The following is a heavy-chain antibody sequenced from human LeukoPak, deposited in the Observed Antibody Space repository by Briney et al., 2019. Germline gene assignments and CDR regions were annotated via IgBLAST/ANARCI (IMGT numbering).Heavy chain of an antibody. D-gene: IGHD2-2*01. V-gene: IGHV3-30*18. J-gene: IGHJ4*02. CDR3: AKGRLAAAGFDEFDY. CDR2: ISYDGGSQ. CDR1: GFTFSSYG. Sequence: GRSLRLSCAASGFTFSSYGMHWVRQAPGKGLEWVAAISYDGGSQYYTDSVKGRFSISRDNTNNTLFLQMNSLRAEDTAEYYCAKGRLAAAGFDEFDYWGQGTLVTVSS.